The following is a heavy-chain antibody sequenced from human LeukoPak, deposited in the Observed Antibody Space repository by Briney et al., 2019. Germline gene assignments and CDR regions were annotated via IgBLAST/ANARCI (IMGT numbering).Heavy chain of an antibody. J-gene: IGHJ5*02. Sequence: PSQTLSLTCTVSGGSISSGDYYWSWIRQPPGKGLEWIGYIYYSGSTYYNPSLKSRVTISVDTSKNQFSLKLSSVTAADTAVYYCARKLGYCSSTSCRHNWFDPWGQGTLVTVSS. D-gene: IGHD2-2*01. V-gene: IGHV4-30-4*01. CDR1: GGSISSGDYY. CDR2: IYYSGST. CDR3: ARKLGYCSSTSCRHNWFDP.